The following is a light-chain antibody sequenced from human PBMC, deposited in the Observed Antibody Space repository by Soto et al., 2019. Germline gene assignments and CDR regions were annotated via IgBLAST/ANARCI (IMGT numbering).Light chain of an antibody. Sequence: QSALTQPRSVSGSPGQSVTISCTGTSSDVGGYNYVSWYHQHPGKAPKVMIYDVSERPSGVPDRFSGSKSGNTASLTISGLQAEDEADYYCCSYAGSPRDVFGTGTKLAFL. CDR1: SSDVGGYNY. V-gene: IGLV2-11*01. CDR3: CSYAGSPRDV. J-gene: IGLJ1*01. CDR2: DVS.